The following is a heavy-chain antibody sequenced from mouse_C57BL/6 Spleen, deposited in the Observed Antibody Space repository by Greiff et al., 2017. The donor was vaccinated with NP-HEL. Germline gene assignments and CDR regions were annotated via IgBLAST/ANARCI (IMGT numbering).Heavy chain of an antibody. V-gene: IGHV1-64*01. J-gene: IGHJ2*01. CDR3: ARGDYDYDEGGFDY. D-gene: IGHD2-4*01. CDR1: GYTFTSYW. Sequence: QVQLQQPGAELVKPGASVKLSCKASGYTFTSYWMHWVKQRPGQGLEWIGMIHPNSGSTNYNEKFKSKATLTVDKSSSTAHMQLSSLTSEDSAVYYCARGDYDYDEGGFDYWGQGTTLTVSS. CDR2: IHPNSGST.